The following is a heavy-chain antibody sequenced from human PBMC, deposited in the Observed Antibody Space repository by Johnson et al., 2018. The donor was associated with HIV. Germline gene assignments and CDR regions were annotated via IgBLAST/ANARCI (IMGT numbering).Heavy chain of an antibody. J-gene: IGHJ3*02. Sequence: VQLVESGGGVVQPGRSLRLSCAASGFTVSSNYMSWVRQAPGKGLEWVSVIYSGGNTYYADSVKGRFTISIDNSKNTLSLQMNSLRVEDTAVYYCAREARIVVVEPSDAFDIWGQGTMVTVSS. CDR3: AREARIVVVEPSDAFDI. CDR2: IYSGGNT. V-gene: IGHV3-66*01. CDR1: GFTVSSNY. D-gene: IGHD3-22*01.